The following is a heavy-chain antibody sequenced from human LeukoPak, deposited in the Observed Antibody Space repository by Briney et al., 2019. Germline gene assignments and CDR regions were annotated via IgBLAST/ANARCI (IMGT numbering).Heavy chain of an antibody. J-gene: IGHJ5*02. V-gene: IGHV3-33*08. D-gene: IGHD1-7*01. Sequence: GGSLRLSCSASGFTFSSYAMHWVRQAPGKGLEWVAVIWYDGSNKYYADSVKGRFTISRDNSKNTLYLQMNSLRAEDTAVYYCARDGFPLGGTTHLPGWFDPWGQGTLVTVSS. CDR2: IWYDGSNK. CDR1: GFTFSSYA. CDR3: ARDGFPLGGTTHLPGWFDP.